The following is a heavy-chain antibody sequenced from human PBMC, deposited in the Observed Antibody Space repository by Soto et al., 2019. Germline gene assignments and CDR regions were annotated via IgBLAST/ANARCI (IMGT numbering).Heavy chain of an antibody. CDR2: IYWDDDK. Sequence: QITLKESGPTLVKPTQTLTLTCTFSGFSFSTNGVGVGWLRQPPGKALEWLALIYWDDDKRHSPSLESRLTITKNTSKNQVVLTMTNMDPVDTGTYYCAHAAGVRGYSYGWTPNFWGQGTLVTVSS. CDR3: AHAAGVRGYSYGWTPNF. V-gene: IGHV2-5*02. CDR1: GFSFSTNGVG. D-gene: IGHD5-18*01. J-gene: IGHJ4*02.